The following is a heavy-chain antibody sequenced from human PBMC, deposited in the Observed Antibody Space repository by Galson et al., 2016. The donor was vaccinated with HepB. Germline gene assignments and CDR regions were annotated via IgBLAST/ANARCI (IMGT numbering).Heavy chain of an antibody. CDR2: TNEYGSIT. Sequence: SLRLSCAASGFSFSSFWMHWVQVPGKELVWVARTNEYGSITDYADSVKGRFTISRDNSKNTLYLQMSSLRAEDTAVYFCARDVGGWGSYWGQGTLVAVSS. CDR1: GFSFSSFW. V-gene: IGHV3-74*01. D-gene: IGHD3-10*01. J-gene: IGHJ4*02. CDR3: ARDVGGWGSY.